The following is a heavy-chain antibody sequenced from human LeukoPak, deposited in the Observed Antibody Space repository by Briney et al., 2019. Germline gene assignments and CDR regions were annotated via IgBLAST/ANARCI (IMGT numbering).Heavy chain of an antibody. CDR1: EFNFRTHS. J-gene: IGHJ4*02. Sequence: PGGSLRLSCGASEFNFRTHSMIWARQTAGTGLEWISYISSGGGVTHYAESVKGRFSISRDNARNSLLLQMNRLTEEDTAVYYCARVGVGDWGSVWVHWGQGARVTVSS. CDR2: ISSGGGVT. CDR3: ARVGVGDWGSVWVH. D-gene: IGHD3-16*01. V-gene: IGHV3-48*02.